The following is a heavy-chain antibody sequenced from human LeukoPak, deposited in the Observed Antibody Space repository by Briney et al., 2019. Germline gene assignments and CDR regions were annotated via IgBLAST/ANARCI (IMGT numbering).Heavy chain of an antibody. CDR2: ISTYNGNT. CDR3: ARALAGGDYVSPDY. CDR1: GYTLSSFG. Sequence: ASVKVSCTASGYTLSSFGITWVRQAPGQGLEWMGWISTYNGNTNYAQKLQGRVTMTTDTSTSTGYMELRSLRSDDTAVYYCARALAGGDYVSPDYWGQGTLVTVSS. D-gene: IGHD4-17*01. J-gene: IGHJ4*02. V-gene: IGHV1-18*01.